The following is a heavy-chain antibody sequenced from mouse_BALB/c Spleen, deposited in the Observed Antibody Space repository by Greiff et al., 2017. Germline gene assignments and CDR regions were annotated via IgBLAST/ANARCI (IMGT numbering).Heavy chain of an antibody. Sequence: EVKLMESGAELVRPGALVKLSCKASGFNIKDYYMHWVKQRPEQGLEWIGWIDPENGNTIYDPKFQGKASITADTSSNTAYLQLSSLTSEDTAVYYCARRQGSTMTFIWGQGTTLTVSS. D-gene: IGHD2-4*01. CDR1: GFNIKDYY. V-gene: IGHV14-1*02. CDR2: IDPENGNT. J-gene: IGHJ2*01. CDR3: ARRQGSTMTFI.